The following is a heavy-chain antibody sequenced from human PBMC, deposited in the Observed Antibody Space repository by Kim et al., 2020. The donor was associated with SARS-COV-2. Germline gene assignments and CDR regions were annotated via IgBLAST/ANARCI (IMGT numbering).Heavy chain of an antibody. CDR3: ANFLVVGGYYDY. J-gene: IGHJ4*02. Sequence: GGSLRLSCAASGFTFSSYAMSWVRQAPGKGLEWVSAISGSGGSTYYADSVKGRFTISRDNSKNTLYLQMNSLRAEDTAVYYCANFLVVGGYYDYWGQGTLVTVSS. D-gene: IGHD3-22*01. V-gene: IGHV3-23*01. CDR1: GFTFSSYA. CDR2: ISGSGGST.